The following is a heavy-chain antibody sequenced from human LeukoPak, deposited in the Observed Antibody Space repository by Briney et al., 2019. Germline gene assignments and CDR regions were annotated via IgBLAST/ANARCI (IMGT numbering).Heavy chain of an antibody. V-gene: IGHV4-59*01. J-gene: IGHJ4*02. CDR2: IYYSGST. CDR3: ARAARDLTTIDY. CDR1: GGSISSYY. D-gene: IGHD1-1*01. Sequence: HPPETLSLTCTVSGGSISSYYWSWIRQPPGKGLEWIGYIYYSGSTNYNPSLKSRVTISVGTSKNQFSLKLSSVTAADTAVYYCARAARDLTTIDYWGQGTLVTVSS.